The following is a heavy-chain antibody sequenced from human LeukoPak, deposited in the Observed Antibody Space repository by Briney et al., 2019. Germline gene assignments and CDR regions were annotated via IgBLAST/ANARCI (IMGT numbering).Heavy chain of an antibody. CDR1: GVSISSASYY. CDR2: IYISGST. Sequence: SETLSLTCTVSGVSISSASYYWSWIRQPAGKGLEWIGRIYISGSTNYKSSLKSRVTISLDTSKNQFSLKLSSVTAADTAVYYCARDRHKYNYDGSGYPPYWGQGTLVTVSS. J-gene: IGHJ4*02. D-gene: IGHD3-22*01. V-gene: IGHV4-61*02. CDR3: ARDRHKYNYDGSGYPPY.